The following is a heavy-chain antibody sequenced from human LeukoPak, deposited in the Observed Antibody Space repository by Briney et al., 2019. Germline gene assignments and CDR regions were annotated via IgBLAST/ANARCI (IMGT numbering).Heavy chain of an antibody. D-gene: IGHD6-19*01. J-gene: IGHJ4*02. V-gene: IGHV4-59*08. CDR3: ARLASSGWSHCDY. Sequence: SETLSLTCTVSGGSISSYYWSWIRQPPGKGLEWSGYIYYSGSTNYNPSLKSRVTISVDTSKNQFSLKMNSVTAADTAVYYCARLASSGWSHCDYWGQGTLVSVSS. CDR1: GGSISSYY. CDR2: IYYSGST.